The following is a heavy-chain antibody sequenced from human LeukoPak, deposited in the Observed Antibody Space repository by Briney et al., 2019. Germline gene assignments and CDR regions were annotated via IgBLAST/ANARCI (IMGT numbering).Heavy chain of an antibody. V-gene: IGHV3-21*01. CDR3: ARDQGVTASNFDY. J-gene: IGHJ4*02. CDR2: ISSSSSYI. CDR1: GFTFSSYS. D-gene: IGHD2-21*02. Sequence: GGSLRLSCAASGFTFSSYSMNWVRQAPGKGLEWVSSISSSSSYIYYADSVKGRFTISRDNAKNSLCLQMNSLRAEDTAVYYCARDQGVTASNFDYWGQGTLVTVSS.